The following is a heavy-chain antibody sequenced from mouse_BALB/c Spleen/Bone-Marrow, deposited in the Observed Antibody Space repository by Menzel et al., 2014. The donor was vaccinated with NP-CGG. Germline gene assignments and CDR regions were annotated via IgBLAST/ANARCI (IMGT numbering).Heavy chain of an antibody. Sequence: LVESRPELVKPGALVKISCKASGYTFTSYDINWVKQRPGQGLEWIGWIYPGDGSTKYNEKFKGKATLTADKSSSTAYMQLSSLTSENSAVYFCARSGDSSGYGFAYWGQGTLVTVSA. D-gene: IGHD3-2*01. J-gene: IGHJ3*01. CDR3: ARSGDSSGYGFAY. CDR1: GYTFTSYD. V-gene: IGHV1S33*01. CDR2: IYPGDGST.